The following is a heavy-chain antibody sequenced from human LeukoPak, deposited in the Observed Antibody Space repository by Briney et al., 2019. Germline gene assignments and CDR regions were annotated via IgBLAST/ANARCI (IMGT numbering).Heavy chain of an antibody. CDR1: GFSFSGSA. J-gene: IGHJ4*02. V-gene: IGHV1-58*01. Sequence: TSVKVSCKASGFSFSGSALQWVRQARGQRLEWIGWIVVGRGDTNYAQKFQERITITRDMSTSTAYMELSSLRPDDTAVYYCATEPRGGYFDPNVQSQWGQGTLLTVSS. D-gene: IGHD1-26*01. CDR2: IVVGRGDT. CDR3: ATEPRGGYFDPNVQSQ.